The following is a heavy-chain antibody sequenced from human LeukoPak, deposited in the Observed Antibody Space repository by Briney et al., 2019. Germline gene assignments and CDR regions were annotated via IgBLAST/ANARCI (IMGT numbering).Heavy chain of an antibody. Sequence: GGSLRLSCAASGFTFSTYTINWVRQAPGKGLEWVSSISSNGYYIYYAGSVRGRFTISRDNAKNSLYLQMNRLRAEDTALYYCAREGLLTEGSDTDAFDIWGQGTMVSVSS. CDR3: AREGLLTEGSDTDAFDI. V-gene: IGHV3-21*01. CDR2: ISSNGYYI. J-gene: IGHJ3*02. D-gene: IGHD3-10*01. CDR1: GFTFSTYT.